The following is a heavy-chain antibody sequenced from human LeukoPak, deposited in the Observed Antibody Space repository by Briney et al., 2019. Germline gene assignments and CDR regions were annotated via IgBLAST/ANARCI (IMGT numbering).Heavy chain of an antibody. CDR2: INHSGST. V-gene: IGHV4-34*01. D-gene: IGHD6-13*01. Sequence: SETLSLTCAVYGGSFSGYYWSWIRQPPGKGLGWIGEINHSGSTNYNPSLKSRVTISVDTSKNQFSLKLSSVTAADTAVYYCARGPRYSSSWSLGGWFDPWGQGTLVTVSS. CDR1: GGSFSGYY. J-gene: IGHJ5*02. CDR3: ARGPRYSSSWSLGGWFDP.